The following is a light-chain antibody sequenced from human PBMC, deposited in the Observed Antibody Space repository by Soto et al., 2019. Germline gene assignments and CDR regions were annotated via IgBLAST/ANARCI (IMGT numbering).Light chain of an antibody. CDR1: QSVSDN. CDR2: GAS. V-gene: IGKV3-15*01. J-gene: IGKJ2*01. Sequence: EIVMTQSPATLSVSPGERATLSCRASQSVSDNLAWYQRKPGQAPTLLIYGASTRATGIPASFSGSGSETEFTLTISSLQSEDFAIYYCQQSNNWPYTFGQGTKVDIK. CDR3: QQSNNWPYT.